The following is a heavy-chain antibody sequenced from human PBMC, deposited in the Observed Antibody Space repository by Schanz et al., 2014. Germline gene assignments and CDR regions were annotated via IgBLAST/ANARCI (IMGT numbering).Heavy chain of an antibody. Sequence: QVQLVESGGGLVKPGGSLRLSCAVSGFTVSSNHMSWVRQAPGKGLEWVSDISSGSSYANYADSVKGRFTISRDNAKNSLYLQMNSLRAEDTAVYYCAREQIMAAAGLVDYWGHGTLVTVSS. J-gene: IGHJ4*01. CDR2: ISSGSSYA. CDR1: GFTVSSNH. V-gene: IGHV3-11*05. CDR3: AREQIMAAAGLVDY. D-gene: IGHD6-13*01.